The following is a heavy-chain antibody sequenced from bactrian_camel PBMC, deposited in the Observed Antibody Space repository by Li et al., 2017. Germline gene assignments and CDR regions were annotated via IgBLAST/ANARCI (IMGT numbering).Heavy chain of an antibody. D-gene: IGHD2*01. V-gene: IGHV3S55*01. CDR1: TLTIVSYC. CDR2: LDSDGSP. Sequence: HVQLVESGGGSVQAGSSLRLSCVGSTLTIVSYCMAWFRQAPGKEREAVAGLDSDGSPTYEDSVKGRFTVSRDIAKNTLYLQMSSLRLDDTAMYYCAAAPAGYCRLLSATSQFFREWGQGTQVTVS. CDR3: AAAPAGYCRLLSATSQFFRE. J-gene: IGHJ4*01.